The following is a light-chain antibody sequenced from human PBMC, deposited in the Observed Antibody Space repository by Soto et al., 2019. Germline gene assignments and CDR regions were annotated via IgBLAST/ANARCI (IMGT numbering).Light chain of an antibody. J-gene: IGKJ1*01. V-gene: IGKV1-5*03. CDR3: QQHNSYRT. CDR1: QSINTW. Sequence: DIQMTQAPSTLSASVGDRVSITFRASQSINTWLAWYQQKPGKAPKLLIYKASSLESGVPSRFSGSGSGTEFTLTISSLQPDDFATYYCQQHNSYRTFGQGTKV. CDR2: KAS.